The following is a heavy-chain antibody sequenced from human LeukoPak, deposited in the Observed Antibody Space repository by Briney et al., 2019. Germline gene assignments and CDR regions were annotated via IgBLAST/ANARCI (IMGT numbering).Heavy chain of an antibody. J-gene: IGHJ4*02. Sequence: SVKVSCKASGCTFSSYAISWVRQAPSQELEWMGSIILILGIANYAQKFQGRVTITADKSTSTAYMELSSLRSEDTAVYYCARCQTKYYYGSGSYSYYFDYWGQGTLVTVSS. CDR3: ARCQTKYYYGSGSYSYYFDY. V-gene: IGHV1-69*04. CDR2: IILILGIA. CDR1: GCTFSSYA. D-gene: IGHD3-10*01.